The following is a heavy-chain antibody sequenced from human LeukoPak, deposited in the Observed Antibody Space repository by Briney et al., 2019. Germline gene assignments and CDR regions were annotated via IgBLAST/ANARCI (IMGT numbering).Heavy chain of an antibody. J-gene: IGHJ4*02. CDR1: GFTVSSNY. V-gene: IGHV3-53*01. CDR2: IYSGGTT. D-gene: IGHD6-19*01. CDR3: ARGRYSSGWYAN. Sequence: GGSLRLSCAASGFTVSSNYMSWVRQAPGKGLEWVSVIYSGGTTYYADSVKGRFTISRDNSKNTLYLQMNSLRAEDTAVYYCARGRYSSGWYANWGQGTLVTVSS.